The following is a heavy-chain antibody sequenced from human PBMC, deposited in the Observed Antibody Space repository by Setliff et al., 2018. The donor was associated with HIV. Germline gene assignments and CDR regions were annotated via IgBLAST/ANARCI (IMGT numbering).Heavy chain of an antibody. D-gene: IGHD1-1*01. CDR3: ARGKGGIDGPVEFDN. J-gene: IGHJ4*02. CDR2: IYKSGTT. V-gene: IGHV4-34*01. CDR1: GGSFSGYS. Sequence: SETLSLTCVVSGGSFSGYSWSWIRQSPGKGLEWIGEIYKSGTTHYNPSLKRRVTISDDTSKSHLSMKLTSVAAADTAIYYCARGKGGIDGPVEFDNWGQGTPVTVSS.